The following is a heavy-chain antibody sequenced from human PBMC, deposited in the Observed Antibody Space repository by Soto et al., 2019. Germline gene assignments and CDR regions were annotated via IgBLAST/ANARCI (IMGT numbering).Heavy chain of an antibody. J-gene: IGHJ6*02. CDR3: AVLYDFWSGYGFVNYYGMDV. CDR1: GGSISSSSYY. Sequence: AETLSLTCTVSGGSISSSSYYWGWIRQPPWKGLEWIGSIYYSGSTYYNPSLKSRVTISVDTSKNQFSLKLSSVTAADTAVYYCAVLYDFWSGYGFVNYYGMDVWGQGTKVTVSS. D-gene: IGHD3-3*01. CDR2: IYYSGST. V-gene: IGHV4-39*01.